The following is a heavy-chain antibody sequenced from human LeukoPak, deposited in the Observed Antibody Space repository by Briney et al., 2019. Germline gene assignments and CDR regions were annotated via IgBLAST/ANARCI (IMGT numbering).Heavy chain of an antibody. Sequence: PGGSLRLSCAASGFTFSSYVMHWVRQAPGKGLEWVAVISYDGNNKYYADSVKGRFTISRDNSKNTLYLQMNSLRAEDTAVYYCANSGYGRVNYFDLWGRGTLVTVSS. J-gene: IGHJ2*01. CDR3: ANSGYGRVNYFDL. V-gene: IGHV3-30-3*01. CDR2: ISYDGNNK. CDR1: GFTFSSYV. D-gene: IGHD5-12*01.